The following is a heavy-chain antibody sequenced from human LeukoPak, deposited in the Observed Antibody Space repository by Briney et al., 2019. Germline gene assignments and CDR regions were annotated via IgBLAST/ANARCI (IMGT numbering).Heavy chain of an antibody. D-gene: IGHD6-13*01. CDR3: TRRSLDRSSSP. CDR1: GFTFSGSA. Sequence: PGGSLRLSCAASGFTFSGSAMHWVRQASGKGLEWVGRIRSKANSYATAYAASVKGRFTISRDDSKNTAYLQMNSLNTEDTAVYYCTRRSLDRSSSPWGQGTLVTVSS. CDR2: IRSKANSYAT. V-gene: IGHV3-73*01. J-gene: IGHJ5*02.